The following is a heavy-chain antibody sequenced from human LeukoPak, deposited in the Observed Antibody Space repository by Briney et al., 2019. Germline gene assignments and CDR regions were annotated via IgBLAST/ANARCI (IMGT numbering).Heavy chain of an antibody. Sequence: SETLSLTCAVYGGSFSGFYWSWIRQPPGKGLEWIGEINHSGTTNYNPSLRSRVPISIDTSKNQFSLNLSSVTAADTAVYYCAEAGYYDSSGHYYFDYWGQGTLVTVSS. J-gene: IGHJ4*02. V-gene: IGHV4-34*01. CDR3: AEAGYYDSSGHYYFDY. CDR1: GGSFSGFY. CDR2: INHSGTT. D-gene: IGHD3-22*01.